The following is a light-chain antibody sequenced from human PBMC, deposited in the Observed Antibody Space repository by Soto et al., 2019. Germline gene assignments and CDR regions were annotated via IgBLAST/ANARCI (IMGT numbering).Light chain of an antibody. CDR1: GSGVGGLNY. CDR2: DVS. J-gene: IGLJ2*01. CDR3: SSYTSSSTLVV. Sequence: QSALPQPASVSGSPGQSITLSFTGTGSGVGGLNYVSWYQQHPGKAPKLMIYDVSNRPSGVSNRFSGSKSGNTASLTISGLQAEDEADYYCSSYTSSSTLVVFGGGTKLTVL. V-gene: IGLV2-14*01.